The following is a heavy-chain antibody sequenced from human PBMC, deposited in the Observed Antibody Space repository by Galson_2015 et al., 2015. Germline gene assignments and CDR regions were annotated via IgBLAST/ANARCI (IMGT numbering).Heavy chain of an antibody. CDR2: IGAYNGNT. CDR1: GYTFTSYG. Sequence: SVKVSCKASGYTFTSYGISWVRQAPGQGLEWMGWIGAYNGNTNYAQKLQGRVTMTTDTSTSTAYMELRSLRSDDTAVYYCARDRKYDFWANWFDPWGQGTLVTVSS. J-gene: IGHJ5*02. V-gene: IGHV1-18*01. CDR3: ARDRKYDFWANWFDP. D-gene: IGHD3-3*01.